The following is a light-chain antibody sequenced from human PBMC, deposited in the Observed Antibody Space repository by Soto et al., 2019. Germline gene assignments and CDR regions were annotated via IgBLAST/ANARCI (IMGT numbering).Light chain of an antibody. CDR3: AKWDDSLRVYV. Sequence: QSVLPQPPSASGTPGQRVTISCSTSNSRSGSNYVYWYQQLPGAAPKLLIYRNDQRPSGVPDRFSGSKSGTSASLAISGLRSEDEDDYFCAKWDDSLRVYVFGSGTTLTVL. CDR2: RND. J-gene: IGLJ1*01. V-gene: IGLV1-47*01. CDR1: NSRSGSNY.